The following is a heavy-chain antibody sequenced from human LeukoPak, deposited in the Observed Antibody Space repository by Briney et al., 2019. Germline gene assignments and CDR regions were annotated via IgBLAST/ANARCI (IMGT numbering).Heavy chain of an antibody. CDR3: ARGRLRGYSYGPPAEYFQH. V-gene: IGHV4-34*01. J-gene: IGHJ1*01. D-gene: IGHD5-18*01. CDR2: INHSGST. Sequence: PSETLSLTCVVYGGSFSGYYWSWVRQPPEKGLEWIGEINHSGSTKYNPSLKSRVTISVDTSKNQFSLEVTSVTAADTAVYYCARGRLRGYSYGPPAEYFQHWGQGTLVTVSS. CDR1: GGSFSGYY.